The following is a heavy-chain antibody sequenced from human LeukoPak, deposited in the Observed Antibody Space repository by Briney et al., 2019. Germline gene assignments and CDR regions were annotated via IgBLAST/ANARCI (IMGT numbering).Heavy chain of an antibody. CDR3: ARCRSTSCYRWFDP. CDR1: GGTFSSYA. CDR2: ITPIFGTA. Sequence: ASVKVSCKASGGTFSSYAISWVRQAPGQGLEWMGGITPIFGTAKYAQKVQGRVTMSTDESTSTAYMELSSLRSEDTAVYYCARCRSTSCYRWFDPWGQGTLVTVSS. V-gene: IGHV1-69*05. D-gene: IGHD2-2*01. J-gene: IGHJ5*02.